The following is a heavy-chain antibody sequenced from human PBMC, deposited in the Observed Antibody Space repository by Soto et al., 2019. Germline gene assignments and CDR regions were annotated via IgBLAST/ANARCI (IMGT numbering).Heavy chain of an antibody. V-gene: IGHV1-46*03. D-gene: IGHD6-19*01. CDR2: INTSGGST. CDR1: GYTLSSYY. Sequence: QVQLVQSGAEVKKPGASVKASCKASGYTLSSYYMHWVRQAPGQGLEWMGIINTSGGSTTYAQKFQGRXXMXRXXSTSTVYMELSSLTSEDTAVYYCARASVSGRRFDYWGEGTLVTVSS. CDR3: ARASVSGRRFDY. J-gene: IGHJ4*02.